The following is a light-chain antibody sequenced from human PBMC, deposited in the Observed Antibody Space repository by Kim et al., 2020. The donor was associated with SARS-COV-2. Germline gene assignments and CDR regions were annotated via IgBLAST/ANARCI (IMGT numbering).Light chain of an antibody. CDR1: RSNIETHY. CDR2: DNH. CDR3: ATWDNKLSARV. J-gene: IGLJ3*02. V-gene: IGLV1-51*01. Sequence: QSVLTQPPSVSAAPGQKVTISCSGSRSNIETHYVSWYRQLPGTAPKLLIYDNHRRRSGVPDRFSATKSGTSATLDITELQSGDEADYYCATWDNKLSARVFGGGTQLTVL.